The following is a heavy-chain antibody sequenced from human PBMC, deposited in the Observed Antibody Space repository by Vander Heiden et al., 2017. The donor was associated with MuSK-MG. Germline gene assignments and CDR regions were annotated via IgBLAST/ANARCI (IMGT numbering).Heavy chain of an antibody. J-gene: IGHJ4*02. D-gene: IGHD1-26*01. Sequence: EVQLVESGGGLVQPGGSLRLSCAASGFTFSSYSMNWVRQAPGKGLEWVSYISSSSSTIYDADSVKGRFTISRDNAKNSLYMQMNSLRAEDTAVYYGARGGGSYPFDYWCQGTMVTVSS. CDR3: ARGGGSYPFDY. CDR1: GFTFSSYS. V-gene: IGHV3-48*01. CDR2: ISSSSSTI.